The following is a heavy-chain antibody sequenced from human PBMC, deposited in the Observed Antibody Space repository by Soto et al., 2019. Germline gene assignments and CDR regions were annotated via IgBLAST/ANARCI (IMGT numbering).Heavy chain of an antibody. CDR1: GGSISSGGYY. CDR2: TYYSGST. J-gene: IGHJ6*02. D-gene: IGHD3-16*01. Sequence: QVQLQESGPGLVKPSQTLSLTCTVSGGSISSGGYYWSWIRQHPGKGLGWIGYTYYSGSTSYNPSLKSRVTISVDTSKNQFSLKLSSVTAADTAVYYCARDYAAIGPFGAYYYYGMDVWGQGTTVTVSS. V-gene: IGHV4-31*03. CDR3: ARDYAAIGPFGAYYYYGMDV.